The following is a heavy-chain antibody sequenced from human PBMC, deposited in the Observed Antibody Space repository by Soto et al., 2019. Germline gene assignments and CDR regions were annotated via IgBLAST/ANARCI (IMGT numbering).Heavy chain of an antibody. D-gene: IGHD2-2*02. CDR2: IKSKTDGGTT. V-gene: IGHV3-15*01. CDR1: GFTFSNAW. J-gene: IGHJ6*02. CDR3: TTGGVPAAISPYYYYYGMDV. Sequence: VQLVESGGGLVKPGGSLRLSCAASGFTFSNAWMSWVRQAPGKGLEWVGRIKSKTDGGTTDYAAPVEGRFTISRDDSKNTLYLQMNSLKTEDTAVYYCTTGGVPAAISPYYYYYGMDVWGQGTTVTVSS.